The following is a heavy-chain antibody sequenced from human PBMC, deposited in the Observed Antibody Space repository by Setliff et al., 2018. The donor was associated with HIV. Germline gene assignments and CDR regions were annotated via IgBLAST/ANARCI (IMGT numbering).Heavy chain of an antibody. V-gene: IGHV4-34*01. CDR1: GGSFSDYY. D-gene: IGHD2-21*02. J-gene: IGHJ4*02. CDR3: ATTECRGADCPQMYDY. CDR2: INHSGST. Sequence: PSETLSLTCAVYGGSFSDYYWSWIRQPPGKGLEWIGEINHSGSTNYNPSLKSRVTISVDTSKRQWSLKLNSVTAADTAVYYCATTECRGADCPQMYDYWGQGILVTVSS.